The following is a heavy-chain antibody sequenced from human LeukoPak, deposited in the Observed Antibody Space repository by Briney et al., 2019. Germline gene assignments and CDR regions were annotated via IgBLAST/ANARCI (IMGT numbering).Heavy chain of an antibody. CDR3: AKESTPDFWSGFILLGYFDY. V-gene: IGHV3-30*18. CDR1: GFTFSSYG. Sequence: GGSLRLSCAASGFTFSSYGMPWVRQAPGKGLEWVAVISYDGSNKYYADSVKGRFTISRDNSKNTLYLQMNSLRAEDTAVYYCAKESTPDFWSGFILLGYFDYWGQGTLVTVSS. CDR2: ISYDGSNK. D-gene: IGHD3-3*01. J-gene: IGHJ4*02.